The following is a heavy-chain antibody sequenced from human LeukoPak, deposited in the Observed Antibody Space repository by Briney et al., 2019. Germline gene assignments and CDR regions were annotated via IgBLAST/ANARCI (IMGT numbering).Heavy chain of an antibody. V-gene: IGHV1-18*04. CDR2: ISAYNGNT. D-gene: IGHD3-10*01. CDR3: ARVPTRLWVGELWSDY. J-gene: IGHJ4*02. Sequence: GASVKVSCKASGYTFTSYGISWVRQAPGQGLEWMGWISAYNGNTNYAQKLQGRVTMTTDTSTSTAYMELRSLRSDDTAVYYCARVPTRLWVGELWSDYWGQGTLVTVSS. CDR1: GYTFTSYG.